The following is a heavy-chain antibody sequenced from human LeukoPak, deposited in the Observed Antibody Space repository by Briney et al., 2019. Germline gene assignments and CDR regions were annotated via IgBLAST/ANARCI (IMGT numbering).Heavy chain of an antibody. V-gene: IGHV4-4*07. CDR2: IYTSGST. J-gene: IGHJ4*02. D-gene: IGHD3-22*01. CDR1: GGSISSYY. Sequence: SETLSLTCTVSGGSISSYYWSWIRQPAGKGLEWIGRIYTSGSTNYNPSLKSRVTMSVDTSKNQFSLKLSSVTAADTAVYYCARVSTGNYYDSSGYHSPYFDYWGQGTLVTVSS. CDR3: ARVSTGNYYDSSGYHSPYFDY.